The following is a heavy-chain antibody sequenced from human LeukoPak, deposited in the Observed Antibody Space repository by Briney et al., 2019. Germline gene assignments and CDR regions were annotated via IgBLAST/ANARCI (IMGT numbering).Heavy chain of an antibody. CDR2: GNHSAIT. CDR3: VSHVARPFDI. J-gene: IGHJ3*02. CDR1: GGTVTSNY. Sequence: SETLSLTCAVYGGTVTSNYWSWIRQRPGTGREGIGEGNHSAITKYSPSLKSPVTISIDTSKHQLSLKLSSVTAADTAGYSCVSHVARPFDIWGQGTKVTVSS. V-gene: IGHV4-34*01.